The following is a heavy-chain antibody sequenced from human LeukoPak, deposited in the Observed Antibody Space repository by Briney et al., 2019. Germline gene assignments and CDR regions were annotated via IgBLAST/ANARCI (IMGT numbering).Heavy chain of an antibody. J-gene: IGHJ4*02. CDR3: ARAGYGYSDY. V-gene: IGHV1-69*05. CDR1: GGTFSSSA. Sequence: ASVKVSCKASGGTFSSSAISWVRQAPGQGHEWMGGIIPFFGTANYAQKFQGRVTITTDESTSTAYMELSSLRSEDTAVYYCARAGYGYSDYWGQGTLVTVSS. D-gene: IGHD5-18*01. CDR2: IIPFFGTA.